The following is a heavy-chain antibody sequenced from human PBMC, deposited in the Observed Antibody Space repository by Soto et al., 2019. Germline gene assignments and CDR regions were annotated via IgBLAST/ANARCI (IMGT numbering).Heavy chain of an antibody. CDR1: GYTFTSYA. J-gene: IGHJ4*02. V-gene: IGHV1-18*01. CDR2: ISAYNGNT. CDR3: QRDDPPAPS. Sequence: QVQLVQSGAEVKKPGASVKVSCKASGYTFTSYAISWVRQAPGQGLEWMGWISAYNGNTNYAQKLQGRVTMTTDTSTSTASMELSSLISDDTAVYSRQRDDPPAPSGGQGTLVPVSS.